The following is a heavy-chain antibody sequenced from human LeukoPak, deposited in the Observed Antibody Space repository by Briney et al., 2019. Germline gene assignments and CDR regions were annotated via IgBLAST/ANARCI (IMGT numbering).Heavy chain of an antibody. CDR2: MRYHGGNE. CDR1: GFTFSTYG. CDR3: ARDTSAFLTGYYYMDV. D-gene: IGHD2-2*01. Sequence: GGSLRLSCAPSGFTFSTYGMHWVRQAPGKGREWVAFMRYHGGNEYYADSVKGRFTISRDNARNTLYLQMNSLRAEDTAVYYCARDTSAFLTGYYYMDVWGKGTTVTVSS. J-gene: IGHJ6*03. V-gene: IGHV3-30*02.